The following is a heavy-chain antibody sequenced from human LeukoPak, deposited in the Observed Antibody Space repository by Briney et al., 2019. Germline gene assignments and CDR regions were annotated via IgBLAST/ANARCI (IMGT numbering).Heavy chain of an antibody. Sequence: PGGSLRLSCAASGFTFSSYWMSWVRQAPGKGLEWVANIKQDGSEKYYVDSVKGRFTISRDNAKNSLYLQMNSLRAEDTAVYYCAKDRDYYGSGSYKGYFDYWGQGTLVTVSS. D-gene: IGHD3-10*01. V-gene: IGHV3-7*03. CDR2: IKQDGSEK. CDR3: AKDRDYYGSGSYKGYFDY. J-gene: IGHJ4*02. CDR1: GFTFSSYW.